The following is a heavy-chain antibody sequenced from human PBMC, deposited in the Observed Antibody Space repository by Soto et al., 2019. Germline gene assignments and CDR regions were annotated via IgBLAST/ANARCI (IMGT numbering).Heavy chain of an antibody. J-gene: IGHJ3*02. CDR1: GFTFSSYW. V-gene: IGHV3-7*01. CDR2: IKQDGSEK. Sequence: EVQLVESGGGLVQPGGSLRLSCAASGFTFSSYWMSWVRQAPGKGLEWVANIKQDGSEKYYVDSVKGRFTISRDNAKNSLYLQMNSLRAEDTAVYYCARDVYNVVVVADNAFDIWGQGTMVTVSS. D-gene: IGHD2-15*01. CDR3: ARDVYNVVVVADNAFDI.